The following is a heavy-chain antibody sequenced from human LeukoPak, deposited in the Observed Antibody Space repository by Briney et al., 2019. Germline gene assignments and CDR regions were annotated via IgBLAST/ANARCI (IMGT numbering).Heavy chain of an antibody. V-gene: IGHV3-23*01. Sequence: PGGSLRLSCAASGFTFSSYAMSWVRQAPGKGLERVSAISGSGCSTYYADSVKGRFTISRDKSKNTLYLQMNSLRAEDTAVYYCAKDTARGVIAYYFDYWGQGTLVTVSS. CDR3: AKDTARGVIAYYFDY. CDR1: GFTFSSYA. D-gene: IGHD3-10*01. CDR2: ISGSGCST. J-gene: IGHJ4*02.